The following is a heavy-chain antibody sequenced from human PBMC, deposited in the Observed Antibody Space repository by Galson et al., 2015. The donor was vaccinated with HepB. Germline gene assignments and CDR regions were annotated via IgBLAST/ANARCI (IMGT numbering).Heavy chain of an antibody. CDR3: ARRGAGVQGVTREYFDY. CDR2: IWYDGSNK. Sequence: SLRLSCAASGFTFSHYGMHWVRQAPGKGLEWVAIIWYDGSNKYYADSVKGRFTISRDNSKNTLYLQMNSLRAEDTAVYYCARRGAGVQGVTREYFDYWGQGTLVTVSS. CDR1: GFTFSHYG. D-gene: IGHD3-10*01. J-gene: IGHJ4*02. V-gene: IGHV3-33*01.